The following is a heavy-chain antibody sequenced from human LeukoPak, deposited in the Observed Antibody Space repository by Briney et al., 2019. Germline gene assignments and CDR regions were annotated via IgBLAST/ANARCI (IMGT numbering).Heavy chain of an antibody. CDR2: ISGSGGST. J-gene: IGHJ4*02. CDR1: GFTFSSYA. CDR3: ARVSSSWHYFDY. D-gene: IGHD6-13*01. Sequence: AGGSLRLSCAASGFTFSSYAMSWVRQAPGKGLEWVSAISGSGGSTYYADSVKGRFTISRHNAKNSLYLQMNSLRVEDTAVYYCARVSSSWHYFDYWGQGTLVTVSS. V-gene: IGHV3-23*01.